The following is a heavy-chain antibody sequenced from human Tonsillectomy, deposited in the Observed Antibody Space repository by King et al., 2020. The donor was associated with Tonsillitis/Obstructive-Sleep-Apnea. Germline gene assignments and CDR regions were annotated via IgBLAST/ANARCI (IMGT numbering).Heavy chain of an antibody. CDR1: GGSISSSSYY. Sequence: QLQESGPGLVKPSETLSLTCTVSGGSISSSSYYWGWIRQPPGKGLEWIGSVYYSGSTYYNPSLKSRVTISVDTSKNKFSLNRSSVTAADTAVYYCARHESPRGYAFDIWGQGTMVTVSS. CDR2: VYYSGST. J-gene: IGHJ3*02. V-gene: IGHV4-39*01. CDR3: ARHESPRGYAFDI. D-gene: IGHD3-10*01.